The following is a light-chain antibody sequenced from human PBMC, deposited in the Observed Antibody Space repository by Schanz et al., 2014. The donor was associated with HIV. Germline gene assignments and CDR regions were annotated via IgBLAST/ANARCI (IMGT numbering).Light chain of an antibody. Sequence: EIVMTQSPGTLSVSPGERATLSCRASQTVSNNLAWYQQKPGQAPRLLIYGASTRATGVPDRFSGSGSGTDFTLTISRLEPEDFAVYYCQQYGSSPRTFGQGTKVEIQ. CDR3: QQYGSSPRT. CDR2: GAS. CDR1: QTVSNN. V-gene: IGKV3-20*01. J-gene: IGKJ1*01.